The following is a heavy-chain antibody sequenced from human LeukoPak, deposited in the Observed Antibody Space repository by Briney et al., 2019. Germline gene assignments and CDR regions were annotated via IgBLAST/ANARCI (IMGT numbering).Heavy chain of an antibody. V-gene: IGHV4-31*03. CDR1: GGSIRSGGYY. Sequence: SETLSLTCSVSGGSIRSGGYYWTWIRQHPGKGLEWIGYIHFSGTTHYNPSLKSRVTISIDTSKNQNSLKLNSMTTADTAVYYCARGAMIRGGRYFDFWGQGTLVTVSS. D-gene: IGHD3-10*01. J-gene: IGHJ4*02. CDR3: ARGAMIRGGRYFDF. CDR2: IHFSGTT.